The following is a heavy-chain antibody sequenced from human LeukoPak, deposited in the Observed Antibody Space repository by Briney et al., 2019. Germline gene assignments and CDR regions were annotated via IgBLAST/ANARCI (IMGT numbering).Heavy chain of an antibody. CDR2: ISYDGSNK. Sequence: GGSLRLSCAASGFTFSSYGMHWVRQAPGKGLEWVAVISYDGSNKYYADSVKGRFTISRDNSKNTLYLQMNSLRAEDTAVYYCARDLSSTSSWATVPDYWGQGTLVTVSS. CDR3: ARDLSSTSSWATVPDY. CDR1: GFTFSSYG. J-gene: IGHJ4*02. V-gene: IGHV3-30*03. D-gene: IGHD2-2*01.